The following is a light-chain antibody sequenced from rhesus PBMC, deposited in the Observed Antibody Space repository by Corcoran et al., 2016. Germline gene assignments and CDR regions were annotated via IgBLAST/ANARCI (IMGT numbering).Light chain of an antibody. Sequence: DIRMTQSPSSLSASVGDRVTVTCRASQGIDRELSWYQQKPGKAPTLLIYAASTLQTGVSSRFSGSGSGTDYPLTIRSLQPEDVATYYCLQDYTTPSFGGGTKVEIK. CDR2: AAS. J-gene: IGKJ4*01. CDR3: LQDYTTPS. CDR1: QGIDRE. V-gene: IGKV1-94*01.